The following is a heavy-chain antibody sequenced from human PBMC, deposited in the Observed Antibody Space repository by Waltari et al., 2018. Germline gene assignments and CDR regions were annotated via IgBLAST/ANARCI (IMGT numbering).Heavy chain of an antibody. Sequence: EVQLVVSGGGLVKRGGPVRLSWAASGFTFSSYSMNWVRQAPGKGLEWVSSISSSSSYIYYADSVKGRFTISRDNAKNSLYLQMNSLRAEDTAVYYCAREGFYYYYYMDVWGKGTTVTISS. CDR2: ISSSSSYI. J-gene: IGHJ6*03. V-gene: IGHV3-21*01. CDR3: AREGFYYYYYMDV. CDR1: GFTFSSYS.